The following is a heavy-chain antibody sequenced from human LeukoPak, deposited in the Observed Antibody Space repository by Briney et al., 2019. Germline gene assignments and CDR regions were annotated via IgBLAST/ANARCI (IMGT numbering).Heavy chain of an antibody. D-gene: IGHD2-8*01. J-gene: IGHJ4*02. Sequence: GGSLRLSCAASGFTFSSYGMSWVRQAPGKGLEWVSAISGSGGSTYYADSVKGRFTISRDNSKNTLYLQMNSLKTEDTAVYYCTTHYCTNGVCHDYWGQGTLVTVSS. CDR3: TTHYCTNGVCHDY. CDR1: GFTFSSYG. V-gene: IGHV3-23*01. CDR2: ISGSGGST.